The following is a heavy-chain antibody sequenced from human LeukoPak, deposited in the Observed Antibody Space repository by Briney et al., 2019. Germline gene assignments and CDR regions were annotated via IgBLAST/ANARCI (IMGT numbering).Heavy chain of an antibody. CDR3: ARVGCSSTSCYIYYYYGMDV. D-gene: IGHD2-2*02. V-gene: IGHV1-69*13. Sequence: GASVKVSCKASGGTFSSYAISWVRQAPGQGLEWMGGIIPIFGTANYAQKFQGRVTITADEFTSTAYMELSSLRSEDTAVYYCARVGCSSTSCYIYYYYGMDVWGQGTTVTVSS. J-gene: IGHJ6*02. CDR1: GGTFSSYA. CDR2: IIPIFGTA.